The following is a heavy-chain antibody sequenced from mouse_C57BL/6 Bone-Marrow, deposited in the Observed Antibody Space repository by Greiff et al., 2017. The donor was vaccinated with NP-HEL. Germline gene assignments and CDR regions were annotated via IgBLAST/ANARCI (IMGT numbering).Heavy chain of an antibody. J-gene: IGHJ4*01. CDR1: GFNIKDDY. CDR2: IDPENGDT. V-gene: IGHV14-4*01. CDR3: TTGVSYAMDY. Sequence: VQLQQSGAELVRPGASVKLSCTASGFNIKDDYMHWVKQRHEQGLEWIGWIDPENGDTEYASKFQGKATITADTSSNTAYLQLSSLTSEDTAVYYCTTGVSYAMDYWGQGTSVTVSS. D-gene: IGHD6-2*01.